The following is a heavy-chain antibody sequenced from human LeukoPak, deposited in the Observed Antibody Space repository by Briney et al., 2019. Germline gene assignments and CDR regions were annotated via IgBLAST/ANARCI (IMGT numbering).Heavy chain of an antibody. CDR2: IYYSGST. D-gene: IGHD3-3*01. CDR1: GFTFSSYW. V-gene: IGHV4-59*08. CDR3: AVWSGPLYYYYYYMDV. Sequence: GSLRLSCAASGFTFSSYWMSWVRQAPGKGLEWIGYIYYSGSTYYNPSLKSRVTISVDTSKNQFSLKLSSVTAADTAVYYCAVWSGPLYYYYYYMDVWGKGTTVTVSS. J-gene: IGHJ6*03.